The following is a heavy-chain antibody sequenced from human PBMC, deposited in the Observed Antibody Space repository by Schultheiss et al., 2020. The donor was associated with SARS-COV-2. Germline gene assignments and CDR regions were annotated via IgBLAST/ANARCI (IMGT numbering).Heavy chain of an antibody. CDR2: ISYDGSNK. D-gene: IGHD3-22*01. CDR3: AREVYYDSSGYYYFYYYYGMDV. J-gene: IGHJ6*02. Sequence: GGSLRLSCAASGFTFSSYAMHWVRQAPGKGLEWVAVISYDGSNKYYADSVKGRFTISRDNSKNTLYLQMNSLRAEDTAVYYCAREVYYDSSGYYYFYYYYGMDVWGQGTTVTVSS. CDR1: GFTFSSYA. V-gene: IGHV3-30-3*01.